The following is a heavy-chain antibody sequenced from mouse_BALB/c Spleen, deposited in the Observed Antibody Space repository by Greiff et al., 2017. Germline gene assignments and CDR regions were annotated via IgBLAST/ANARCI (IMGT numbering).Heavy chain of an antibody. CDR3: VRYDSHAMDY. Sequence: QVQLKESGPGLVAPSQSLSITCTVSGFSLTSYDISWIRQPPGKGLEWLGVIWTGGGTNYNSAFMSRLSISKDNSKSQVFLKMNSLQTDDTAIYYCVRYDSHAMDYWGQGTSVTVSS. CDR1: GFSLTSYD. J-gene: IGHJ4*01. CDR2: IWTGGGT. D-gene: IGHD2-4*01. V-gene: IGHV2-9-2*01.